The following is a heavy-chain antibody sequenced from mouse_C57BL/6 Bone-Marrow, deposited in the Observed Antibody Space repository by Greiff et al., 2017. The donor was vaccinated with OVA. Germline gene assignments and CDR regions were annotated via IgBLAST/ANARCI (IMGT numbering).Heavy chain of an antibody. Sequence: VHVKQSGPVLVKPGPSVKISCKASGFTFTDYYMHWVKQSHGKSLEWIGLVYPYTGGTSYNQTFKGKATLTVDTSSSTAYMELNSLTSADSAVYYCARDGYYVFAYWGQGTRVTVSA. J-gene: IGHJ3*01. D-gene: IGHD2-3*01. CDR3: ARDGYYVFAY. V-gene: IGHV1-36*01. CDR1: GFTFTDYY. CDR2: VYPYTGGT.